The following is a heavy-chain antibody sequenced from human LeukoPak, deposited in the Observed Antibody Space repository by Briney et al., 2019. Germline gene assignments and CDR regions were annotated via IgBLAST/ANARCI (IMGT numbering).Heavy chain of an antibody. CDR3: AKGVVVIQDAFDI. CDR1: GFTFSSYA. Sequence: GGSLRLSCTASGFTFSSYAMSWVRQAPGKGLEWVSAISGSGGSTYYTDSVKGRFTISRDNSKNTLYLQMNSLRAEGTAVYYCAKGVVVIQDAFDIWGQGTMVTVSS. J-gene: IGHJ3*02. CDR2: ISGSGGST. V-gene: IGHV3-23*01. D-gene: IGHD3-22*01.